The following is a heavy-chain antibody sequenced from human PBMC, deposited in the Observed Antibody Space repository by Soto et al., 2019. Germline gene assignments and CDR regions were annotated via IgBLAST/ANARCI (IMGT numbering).Heavy chain of an antibody. V-gene: IGHV4-30-4*01. D-gene: IGHD2-21*02. Sequence: LSLTCSVSGGSISSGYYYCSWIRQPPGKGLEWIGYIYYSGSTYYNPSLKSRVTISVDTSKNQFSLKLSSVTAADTAVYYCARGGDAETDPFDYWGQGTLVTVSS. CDR3: ARGGDAETDPFDY. CDR1: GGSISSGYYY. CDR2: IYYSGST. J-gene: IGHJ4*02.